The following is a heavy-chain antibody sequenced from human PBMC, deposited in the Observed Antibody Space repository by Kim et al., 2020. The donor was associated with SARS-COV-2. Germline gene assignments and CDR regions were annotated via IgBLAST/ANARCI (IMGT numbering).Heavy chain of an antibody. CDR3: ARGPKSSWYKGSVDY. V-gene: IGHV1-18*01. CDR2: ISAYNGNT. Sequence: ASVKVSCKASGYTFTSYGISWVRQAPGQGLEWMGWISAYNGNTNYAQKLQGRVTMTTDTSTSTAYMELRSLRSDDTAVYYCARGPKSSWYKGSVDYWGQGTLVTVSS. J-gene: IGHJ4*02. D-gene: IGHD6-13*01. CDR1: GYTFTSYG.